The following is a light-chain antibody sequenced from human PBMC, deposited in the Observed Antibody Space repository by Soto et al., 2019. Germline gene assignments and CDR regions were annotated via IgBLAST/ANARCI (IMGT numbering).Light chain of an antibody. CDR2: GAS. Sequence: EIVLTQSPGTLSLSPGERATLSCRASQSVSSSYLAWYQQKPGQAPRLLIYGASSRATGIPDRFSGSGSGTDFTLTISRLEPEDFAVYYCQQYGISPKTVGEGPKVEIK. V-gene: IGKV3-20*01. CDR1: QSVSSSY. CDR3: QQYGISPKT. J-gene: IGKJ1*01.